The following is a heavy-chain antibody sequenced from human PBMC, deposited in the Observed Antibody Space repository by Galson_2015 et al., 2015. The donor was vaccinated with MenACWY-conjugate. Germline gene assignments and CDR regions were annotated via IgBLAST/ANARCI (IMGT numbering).Heavy chain of an antibody. Sequence: SLRLSCAASGFTFTNYAMNWVRQAPGKGLEWVANINQDGREKYYEDAEKGRFTFSNDNAQNSLFLQMNIMRAEDTAMYYCVQCLIGWGQGTLVTVSS. CDR2: INQDGREK. CDR3: VQCLIG. CDR1: GFTFTNYA. D-gene: IGHD3-16*01. V-gene: IGHV3-7*01. J-gene: IGHJ4*02.